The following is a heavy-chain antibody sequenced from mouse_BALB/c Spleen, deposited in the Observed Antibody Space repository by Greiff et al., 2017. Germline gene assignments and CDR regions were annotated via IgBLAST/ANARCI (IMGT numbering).Heavy chain of an antibody. Sequence: EVQLVESGGGLVKPGGSLKLSCAASGFTFSSYAMSWVRQTPEKRLELVATINSNGGSTYYPDSVKGRFTISRDNAKNTLYLQMSSLKSEDTAMYYCARYYGSAGAMDYWGQGTSVTVSS. J-gene: IGHJ4*01. CDR2: INSNGGST. V-gene: IGHV5-6-3*01. CDR3: ARYYGSAGAMDY. D-gene: IGHD1-1*01. CDR1: GFTFSSYA.